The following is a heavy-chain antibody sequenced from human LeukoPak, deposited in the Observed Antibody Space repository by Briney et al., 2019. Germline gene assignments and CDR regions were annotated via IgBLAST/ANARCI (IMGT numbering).Heavy chain of an antibody. CDR1: GFTFSSYA. V-gene: IGHV3-23*01. D-gene: IGHD3-10*01. CDR3: AKDLDYYGSGSDPVFDY. J-gene: IGHJ4*02. Sequence: PGGSLRLSCAASGFTFSSYAMSWVRQAPGKGLEWVSAISGSGGSTYYADPVKGRFTISRDNSKNTLYLQMNSLRAEDTAVYYCAKDLDYYGSGSDPVFDYWGQGTLVTVSS. CDR2: ISGSGGST.